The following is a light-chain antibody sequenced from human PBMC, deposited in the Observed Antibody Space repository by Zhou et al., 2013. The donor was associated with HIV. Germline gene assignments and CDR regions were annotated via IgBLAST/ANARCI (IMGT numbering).Light chain of an antibody. Sequence: DIQMTQSPSTLSASVGDRVTITCRASQSISSWLAWYQQKPGKAPNLLIYKASSLESGVPSRFSGSGSGTEFTLTISSLQPDDFATYYCQQCLRYPFTFGPGTKWISN. CDR3: QQCLRYPFT. V-gene: IGKV1-5*03. CDR1: QSISSW. CDR2: KAS. J-gene: IGKJ3*01.